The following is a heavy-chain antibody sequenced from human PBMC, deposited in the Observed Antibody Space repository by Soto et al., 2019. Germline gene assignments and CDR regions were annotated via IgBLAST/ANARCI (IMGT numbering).Heavy chain of an antibody. V-gene: IGHV3-48*02. J-gene: IGHJ4*02. CDR3: ARDFGHGYYLDY. CDR2: ITDSSDTV. CDR1: GFSFSHYN. Sequence: EVQLVESGGGLVQPGGSLRLSCVASGFSFSHYNMNWVRQAPGKGLEWVSYITDSSDTVHYADSVRGRFTISRDNAESSLYLQMNSLRDEDTAVYFCARDFGHGYYLDYWGRGTLVTVSS. D-gene: IGHD3-3*01.